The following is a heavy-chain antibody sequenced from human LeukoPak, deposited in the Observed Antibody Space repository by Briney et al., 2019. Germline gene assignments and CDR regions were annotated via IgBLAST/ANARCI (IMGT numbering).Heavy chain of an antibody. CDR3: GKYLQTTVGANDY. Sequence: PGGSLRLSCVGSRLSFSGFEMNWVRQAPGGGLEWVSVISSSGGATFYGDSVQGRFTISRDNSRDTLYLQMSSLRAEDAAVYYCGKYLQTTVGANDYWGRGTLVTVSS. J-gene: IGHJ4*02. CDR1: RLSFSGFE. D-gene: IGHD1-26*01. V-gene: IGHV3-23*01. CDR2: ISSSGGAT.